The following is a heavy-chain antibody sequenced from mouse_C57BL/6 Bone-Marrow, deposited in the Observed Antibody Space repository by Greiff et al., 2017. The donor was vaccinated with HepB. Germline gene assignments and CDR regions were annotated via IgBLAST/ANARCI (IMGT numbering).Heavy chain of an antibody. J-gene: IGHJ3*01. Sequence: VQLKQSGPELVKPGASVKISCKASGYTFTDYYMNWVKQSHGKSLEWIGDINPNNGGTSYNQKFKGKATLTVDKSSSTAYMELRSLTSEDSAVYYCARKDYYGSSFDWFAYWGQGTLVTVSA. CDR1: GYTFTDYY. CDR3: ARKDYYGSSFDWFAY. V-gene: IGHV1-26*01. D-gene: IGHD1-1*01. CDR2: INPNNGGT.